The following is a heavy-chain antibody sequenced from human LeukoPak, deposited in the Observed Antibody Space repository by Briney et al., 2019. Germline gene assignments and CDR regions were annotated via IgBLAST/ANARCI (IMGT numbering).Heavy chain of an antibody. J-gene: IGHJ4*02. Sequence: AGRSLRLSCAAAGFTFSGYLMSWVRQAPGKGLEWVANIKEEGSEKYYVDSVKGRFIISRDNAKNSLYLQINSLRAEDTAVYYCARDSSAAPHSYWGQGTLVTVFS. CDR1: GFTFSGYL. D-gene: IGHD2-15*01. V-gene: IGHV3-7*01. CDR2: IKEEGSEK. CDR3: ARDSSAAPHSY.